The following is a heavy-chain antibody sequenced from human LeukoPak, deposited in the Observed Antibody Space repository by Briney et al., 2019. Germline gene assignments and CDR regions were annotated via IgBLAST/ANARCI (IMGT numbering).Heavy chain of an antibody. Sequence: PGGSLRLSCAASGFTFSSYWMHWVRQAPGKGLVWVSRINSDGSSTSYADSVKGRFTISRDNAKNTLYLQMNSLRAEDTAVYYCARDHTRVHYYDSSGYYYDGVFDIWGQGTMVTVSS. CDR2: INSDGSST. CDR3: ARDHTRVHYYDSSGYYYDGVFDI. V-gene: IGHV3-74*01. D-gene: IGHD3-22*01. J-gene: IGHJ3*02. CDR1: GFTFSSYW.